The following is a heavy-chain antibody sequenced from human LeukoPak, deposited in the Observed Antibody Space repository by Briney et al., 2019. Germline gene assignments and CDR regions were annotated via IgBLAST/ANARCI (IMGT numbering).Heavy chain of an antibody. CDR2: FDPEDGET. D-gene: IGHD1-26*01. CDR3: ARDPRASGSYAPGDY. CDR1: GYTLTELS. V-gene: IGHV1-24*01. Sequence: ASVKVSCKVSGYTLTELSMHWVRQAPGKGLEWMGGFDPEDGETIYAQKFQGRVTMTRDTSTSTVYMELSSLRSEDTAVYYCARDPRASGSYAPGDYWGQGTLVTVSS. J-gene: IGHJ4*02.